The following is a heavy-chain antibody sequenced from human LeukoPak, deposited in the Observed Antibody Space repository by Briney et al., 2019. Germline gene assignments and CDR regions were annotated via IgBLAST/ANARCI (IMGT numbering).Heavy chain of an antibody. Sequence: SGGSLRLSCAASGFTFSSYWMSWVRQAPGKGLEWVANIKQDGSEKYYVDSVKGRFTISRDNAKNSLYLQMNSLRAEDTAVYYCARAPQWVATWTFDYWGQGTLVTVSS. V-gene: IGHV3-7*01. D-gene: IGHD6-19*01. J-gene: IGHJ4*02. CDR1: GFTFSSYW. CDR3: ARAPQWVATWTFDY. CDR2: IKQDGSEK.